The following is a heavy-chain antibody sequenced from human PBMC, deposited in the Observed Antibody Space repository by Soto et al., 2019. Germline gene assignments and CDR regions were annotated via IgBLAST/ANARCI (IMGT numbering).Heavy chain of an antibody. Sequence: PGGSLRLSCAASGFTFDDYAMHWVRQAPGKGLEWVSGISWNSGSIGYADSVKGRFTISRDNAKNSLYLQMNSLRAEDTAVYYCARELDGIDVWGKGTTVPVAS. J-gene: IGHJ6*04. CDR3: ARELDGIDV. V-gene: IGHV3-9*01. CDR1: GFTFDDYA. CDR2: ISWNSGSI.